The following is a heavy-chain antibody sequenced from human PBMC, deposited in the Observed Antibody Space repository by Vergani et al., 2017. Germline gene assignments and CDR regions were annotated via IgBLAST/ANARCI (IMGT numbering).Heavy chain of an antibody. J-gene: IGHJ6*02. Sequence: QVQLVQSGAEVKKPGASVKVSCKASGYTFTSYAMHLVRHAPGQKLEWMGWINAGNGNTKYAQKLHGRVTMTTDTSTSTAYMELRSLRSDDTAVYYCARDPDIVVVPAAPYYYYYYGMDVWGQGTTVTVSS. V-gene: IGHV1-3*01. CDR2: INAGNGNT. CDR1: GYTFTSYA. D-gene: IGHD2-2*01. CDR3: ARDPDIVVVPAAPYYYYYYGMDV.